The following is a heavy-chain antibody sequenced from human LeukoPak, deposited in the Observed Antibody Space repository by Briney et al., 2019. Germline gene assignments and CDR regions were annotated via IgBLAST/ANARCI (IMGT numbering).Heavy chain of an antibody. V-gene: IGHV4-59*06. D-gene: IGHD6-13*01. Sequence: SETLSLTCAVYGGSFSGYYWSWIRQPPGKGLEWIGYIYYSGSTYYNPSLKSRVTISVDTSKNQFSLKLSSVTAADTAVYYCASSSSSWTFFDYWGQGTLVTVSS. CDR3: ASSSSSWTFFDY. J-gene: IGHJ4*02. CDR1: GGSFSGYY. CDR2: IYYSGST.